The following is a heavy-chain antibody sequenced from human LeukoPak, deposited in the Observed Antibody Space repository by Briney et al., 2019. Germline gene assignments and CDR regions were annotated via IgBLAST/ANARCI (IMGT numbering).Heavy chain of an antibody. D-gene: IGHD3-10*01. CDR1: GFTFSSYG. Sequence: PGGSLRLSRAASGFTFSSYGMHWVRQAPGKGLEWVAVIWYDGSNKYYADSVKGRFTISRDNSKNTLYLQMNSLRAEDTAVYYCARDQMVQGVIYYFDYWGQGTLVTVSS. J-gene: IGHJ4*02. V-gene: IGHV3-33*01. CDR3: ARDQMVQGVIYYFDY. CDR2: IWYDGSNK.